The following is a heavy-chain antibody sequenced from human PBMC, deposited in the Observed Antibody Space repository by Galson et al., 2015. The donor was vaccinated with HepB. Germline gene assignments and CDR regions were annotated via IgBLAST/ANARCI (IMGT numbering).Heavy chain of an antibody. J-gene: IGHJ5*02. CDR3: ARGAAVATNWFDP. CDR1: GYTFIGHH. V-gene: IGHV1-2*02. CDR2: INPNSGDT. Sequence: VKVSCKASGYTFIGHHMHWVRQAPGQGLEWMGWINPNSGDTKYAQKFEGRVTMTRDTSISTAHMELSRLRSDDAAVYYCARGAAVATNWFDPWGQGTLVTVSS. D-gene: IGHD6-13*01.